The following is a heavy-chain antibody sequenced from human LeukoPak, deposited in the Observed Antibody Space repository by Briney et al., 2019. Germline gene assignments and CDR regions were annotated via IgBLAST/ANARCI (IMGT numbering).Heavy chain of an antibody. CDR1: GFTFSSYG. CDR3: AKARGDYEIQGYFDY. CDR2: ISYDGSNK. Sequence: PGGSLRLSCAASGFTFSSYGMHWVRQAPGKGLEWVAVISYDGSNKYYADSVKGRFTISRDNSKNTLYLQMNSLRAEDTAVYYCAKARGDYEIQGYFDYWGQGTLVTVSS. V-gene: IGHV3-30*18. D-gene: IGHD4-17*01. J-gene: IGHJ4*02.